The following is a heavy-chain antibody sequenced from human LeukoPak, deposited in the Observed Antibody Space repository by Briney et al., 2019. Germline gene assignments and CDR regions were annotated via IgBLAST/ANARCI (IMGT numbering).Heavy chain of an antibody. CDR3: AKDPKAGYSGSYYGY. CDR1: GFTFRSYA. CDR2: ISGSGGST. V-gene: IGHV3-23*01. J-gene: IGHJ4*02. D-gene: IGHD1-26*01. Sequence: GGSLRLSCAASGFTFRSYAMSWVRQAPGKGLEWVSAISGSGGSTSYADSVKGRFTISRDNSKNTLYLQMNSLRTEDTAVYYCAKDPKAGYSGSYYGYWGQGTLVTVSS.